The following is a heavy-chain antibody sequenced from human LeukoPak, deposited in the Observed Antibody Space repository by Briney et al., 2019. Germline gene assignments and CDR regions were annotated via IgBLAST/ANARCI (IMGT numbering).Heavy chain of an antibody. CDR3: ASPRYCSSTSCYFAFAFDI. D-gene: IGHD2-2*01. CDR2: ISYDGSNK. Sequence: GGSLRLSCAASGFTFSSYAMHWVRQAPGKGLEGVAVISYDGSNKYYADSVKGRFTISRDNSKNTLYLQMNSLRAEDTAVYYCASPRYCSSTSCYFAFAFDIWGQGTMVTVSS. J-gene: IGHJ3*02. V-gene: IGHV3-30-3*01. CDR1: GFTFSSYA.